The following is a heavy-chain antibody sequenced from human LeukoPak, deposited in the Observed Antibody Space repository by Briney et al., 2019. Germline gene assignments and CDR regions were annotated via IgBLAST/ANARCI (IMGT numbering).Heavy chain of an antibody. J-gene: IGHJ4*02. D-gene: IGHD5-24*01. V-gene: IGHV3-74*01. Sequence: GGSLRLSCAASGFTFSSYAMSWVRQAPGKGLVWVSRISHDGIISYADSVKGRFTISRDNAKNTLILQMNSLRVEDTAVYYCARDWVYKIDYWGRGTLVTVSS. CDR2: ISHDGII. CDR1: GFTFSSYA. CDR3: ARDWVYKIDY.